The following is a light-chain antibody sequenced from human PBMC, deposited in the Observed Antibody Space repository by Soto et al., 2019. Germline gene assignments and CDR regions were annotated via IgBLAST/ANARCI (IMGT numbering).Light chain of an antibody. CDR3: QQYGTSEII. J-gene: IGKJ5*01. CDR1: QVVSTAF. CDR2: GAS. V-gene: IGKV3-20*01. Sequence: EIVLTQSPGTLSLSPGERASLSCTANQVVSTAFLAWYQQKPGQAPSLLIYGASSRATGVPDRYSASGSGTDFTLTISRLEPEDFAVFFCQQYGTSEIIFGQGTRLEIK.